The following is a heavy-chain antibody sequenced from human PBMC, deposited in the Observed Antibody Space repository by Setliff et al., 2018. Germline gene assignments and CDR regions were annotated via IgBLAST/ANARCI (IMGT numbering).Heavy chain of an antibody. J-gene: IGHJ4*02. D-gene: IGHD1-26*01. CDR3: AREAVGAMGADY. Sequence: ASVKVSCKASGYTFTGYYMHWARQAPGQGLEWMGRINPNSGGTNYAQKFQGRVTMTRDTSISTAYMELSRLRSDDTAVYYCAREAVGAMGADYWGQGTLVTVSS. V-gene: IGHV1-2*06. CDR1: GYTFTGYY. CDR2: INPNSGGT.